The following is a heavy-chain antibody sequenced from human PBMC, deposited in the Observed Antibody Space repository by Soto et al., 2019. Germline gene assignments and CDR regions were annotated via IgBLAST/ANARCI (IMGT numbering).Heavy chain of an antibody. CDR1: GGTFSSYT. D-gene: IGHD6-19*01. V-gene: IGHV1-69*04. Sequence: SVKVSCKASGGTFSSYTISWVRQAPGQGLEWMGRIIPILGIANYAQKFQGRVTMTRDTSTSTVYMELSSLRSEDTAVYYCARDSPIAVATLGYWGQGTLVTVSS. J-gene: IGHJ4*02. CDR3: ARDSPIAVATLGY. CDR2: IIPILGIA.